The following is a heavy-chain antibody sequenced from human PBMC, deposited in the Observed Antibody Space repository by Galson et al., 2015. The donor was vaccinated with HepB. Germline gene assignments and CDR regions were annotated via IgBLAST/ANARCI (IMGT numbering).Heavy chain of an antibody. CDR2: IWSDGGNK. Sequence: SLRLSCAASGFTFSTYGMHWVRQAPGKGLEWVAVIWSDGGNKYYGDSVKGRFTISRDNSKNTLYLQMNSLRAEDTAVYYCARDPGESFVFYFDYWGQGTLVTVSS. J-gene: IGHJ4*02. CDR1: GFTFSTYG. V-gene: IGHV3-33*01. CDR3: ARDPGESFVFYFDY. D-gene: IGHD2-21*01.